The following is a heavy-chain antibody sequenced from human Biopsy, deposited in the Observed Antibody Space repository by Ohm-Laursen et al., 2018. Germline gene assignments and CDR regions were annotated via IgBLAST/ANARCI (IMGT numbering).Heavy chain of an antibody. CDR3: GNEVYGRDY. J-gene: IGHJ4*02. Sequence: TLSLTCAVFGKTFSDYQWSWIRQPPGKGLEWIGQINQAGTTNYSPSLKSRVSISADASKYEFSLRLTSMTAADTAVYFCGNEVYGRDYWGLGARVTVSS. D-gene: IGHD4-17*01. CDR2: INQAGTT. V-gene: IGHV4-34*08. CDR1: GKTFSDYQ.